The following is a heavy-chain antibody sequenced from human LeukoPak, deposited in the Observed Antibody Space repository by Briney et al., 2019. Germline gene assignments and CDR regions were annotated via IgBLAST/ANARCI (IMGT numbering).Heavy chain of an antibody. J-gene: IGHJ4*02. V-gene: IGHV4-38-2*02. CDR3: VRDEGLTGYPDY. CDR1: GYSISSGYY. D-gene: IGHD3-9*01. Sequence: PSETLSLTCAVSGYSISSGYYWGWIRQPAGKGLEWIGRFYSRGTTYYNPPLRSRVSLSGDESKNQLSLKMYSVTAADTAVYYCVRDEGLTGYPDYWGQGTLVTVSS. CDR2: FYSRGTT.